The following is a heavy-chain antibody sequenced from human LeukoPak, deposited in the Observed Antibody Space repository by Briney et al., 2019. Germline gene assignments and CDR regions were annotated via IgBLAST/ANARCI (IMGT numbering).Heavy chain of an antibody. V-gene: IGHV3-11*06. J-gene: IGHJ6*02. D-gene: IGHD3-10*01. CDR3: ARDLRVTMVRGPDDYYYYGMDV. Sequence: KTGGSLRLSCAASGFTSSDYYMSWIRQAPGKGLEWVSYISSSSSYTSYADSVKGRFTISRDNAKNTLYLQMNSLRAEDTAVYYCARDLRVTMVRGPDDYYYYGMDVWGQGTTVTVSS. CDR1: GFTSSDYY. CDR2: ISSSSSYT.